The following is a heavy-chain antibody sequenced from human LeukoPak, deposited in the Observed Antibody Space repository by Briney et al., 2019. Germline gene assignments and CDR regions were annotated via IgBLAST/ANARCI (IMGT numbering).Heavy chain of an antibody. V-gene: IGHV3-7*01. J-gene: IGHJ3*01. D-gene: IGHD2-15*01. CDR2: IKQDGSEK. CDR1: GFTFSRCW. CDR3: ASEVVADAFDV. Sequence: GGSLRLSCAASGFTFSRCWMSWVRQAPGKGLEWVANIKQDGSEKYYVDSVKGRFTISRDNAKSSLYLQMNSLRAEDTAVYYCASEVVADAFDVWGQGTMVTVSS.